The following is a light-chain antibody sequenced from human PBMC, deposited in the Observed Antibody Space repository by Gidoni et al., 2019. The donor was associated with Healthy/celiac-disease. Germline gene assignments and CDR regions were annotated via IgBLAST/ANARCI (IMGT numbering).Light chain of an antibody. J-gene: IGKJ4*01. CDR1: QSVSSY. Sequence: ELVLTQSPATLSLSPWERATLSCRDSQSVSSYLAWYKQKPGQAPRLRIYDASNRATGIPARFSGSGSGTDFTLTISSLEPEDFAVYYWQQSSNGPTFGGGTKVEIK. CDR2: DAS. V-gene: IGKV3-11*01. CDR3: QQSSNGPT.